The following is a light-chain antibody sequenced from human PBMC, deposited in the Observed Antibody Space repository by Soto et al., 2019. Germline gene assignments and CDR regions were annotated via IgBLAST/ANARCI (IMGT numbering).Light chain of an antibody. V-gene: IGLV2-14*01. CDR1: TNDVGGYNY. CDR2: EVS. CDR3: SSYTTSSTWV. Sequence: QSVLTQPASVSGSPGQSITITCTGTTNDVGGYNYVSWYQQHPGKAPKLMIYEVSNRPSGVSNRFSGSKSGNTASLTISSLQAEDEADYYCSSYTTSSTWVFGGGTQLTVL. J-gene: IGLJ3*02.